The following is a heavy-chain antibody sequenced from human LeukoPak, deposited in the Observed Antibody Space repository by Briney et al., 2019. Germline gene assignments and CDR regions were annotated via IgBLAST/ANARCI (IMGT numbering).Heavy chain of an antibody. CDR1: GHTFTSYG. Sequence: ASVKVSCKASGHTFTSYGISWVRQAPGQGLEWMGWISAYSGNTNYAQKLQGRVTMTTDTSTSTAYMELRSLRSDDTAVYYCASSRSYDWDNWFDPWGQGTLVTVSS. V-gene: IGHV1-18*01. J-gene: IGHJ5*02. CDR2: ISAYSGNT. CDR3: ASSRSYDWDNWFDP. D-gene: IGHD3-9*01.